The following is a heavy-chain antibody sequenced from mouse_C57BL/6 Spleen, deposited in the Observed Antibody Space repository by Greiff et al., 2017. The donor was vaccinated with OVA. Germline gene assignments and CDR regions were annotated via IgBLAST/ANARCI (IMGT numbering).Heavy chain of an antibody. CDR3: TREGSLFDY. J-gene: IGHJ2*01. Sequence: VKLMESGAELVRPGASVTLSCKASGYTFTDYEMHWVKQTPVHGLEWIGAIDPETGGTAYNQKFKGKAILTADKSSSTAYMELRSLTSEDSAVYYCTREGSLFDYWGQGTTLTVSS. CDR2: IDPETGGT. V-gene: IGHV1-15*01. CDR1: GYTFTDYE.